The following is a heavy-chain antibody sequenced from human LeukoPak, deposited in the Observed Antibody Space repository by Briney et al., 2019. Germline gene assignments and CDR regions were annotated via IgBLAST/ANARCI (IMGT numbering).Heavy chain of an antibody. J-gene: IGHJ4*02. CDR2: IYYSGST. D-gene: IGHD3-10*01. CDR1: GYSISSGYY. Sequence: SETLSLTCTVSGYSISSGYYWGWIRQPPGKGLEWIGYIYYSGSTNYNPSLKSRVTISVDTSKNQFSLKLSSVTAADTAVYYCARGRHYGSGSFNYWGQGTLVTVSS. CDR3: ARGRHYGSGSFNY. V-gene: IGHV4-61*01.